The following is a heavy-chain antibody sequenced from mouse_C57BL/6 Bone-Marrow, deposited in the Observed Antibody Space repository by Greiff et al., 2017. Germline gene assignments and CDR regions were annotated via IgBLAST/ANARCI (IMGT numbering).Heavy chain of an antibody. J-gene: IGHJ2*01. V-gene: IGHV1-69*01. D-gene: IGHD4-1*02. CDR3: ARSQLGHYFDY. Sequence: VQLQQPGAELVMPGASVKLSCKASGYTFTSYWMHWVKQRPGQGLEWIGEIDPSDSYTNYNQKFKGNSTLTVDKSSSTAYMQLSSLTSEDSAVYYCARSQLGHYFDYWGQGTTLTVSS. CDR2: IDPSDSYT. CDR1: GYTFTSYW.